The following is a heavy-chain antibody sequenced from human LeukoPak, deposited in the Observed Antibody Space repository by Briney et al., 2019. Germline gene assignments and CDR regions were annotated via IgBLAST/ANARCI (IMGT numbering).Heavy chain of an antibody. V-gene: IGHV3-23*01. CDR2: ISGSGGST. CDR3: AKDRLRSRRLDY. J-gene: IGHJ4*02. CDR1: GFTFSSYA. D-gene: IGHD4-17*01. Sequence: GGSLRLSCAASGFTFSSYAMSWVRQAPGKGLEWVSAISGSGGSTYYADSVKGRFTISRDNPKNTLYLQMNSLRAEDTAVYYCAKDRLRSRRLDYWGQGTLVTVSS.